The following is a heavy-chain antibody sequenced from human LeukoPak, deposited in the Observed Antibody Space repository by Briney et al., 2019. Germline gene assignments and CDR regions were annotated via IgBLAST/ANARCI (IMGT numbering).Heavy chain of an antibody. CDR1: GYTFTGYY. V-gene: IGHV1-2*02. Sequence: ASVKVSCKASGYTFTGYYMHWVRQAPGQGLEWMGWINPNSGGANYAQKFQGRVTMTRDTSISTAYMELSRLRSDDTAVYYCARDYGVAVAGRPESTIKWGQGTLVTVSS. CDR3: ARDYGVAVAGRPESTIK. D-gene: IGHD6-19*01. J-gene: IGHJ4*02. CDR2: INPNSGGA.